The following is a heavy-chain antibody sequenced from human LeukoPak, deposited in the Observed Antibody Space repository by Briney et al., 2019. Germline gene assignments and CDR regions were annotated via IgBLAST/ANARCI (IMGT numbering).Heavy chain of an antibody. D-gene: IGHD1-26*01. Sequence: GGSLRLSCAASGFTFSSYWMSWVRQAPGKGLEWVANIKEDGSEKYYVDSVKGRFTISRDNAKNSLYLQMNSLRAEDTAVYYCARDQRGYYYGMDVWGQGTTVTVSS. V-gene: IGHV3-7*01. CDR2: IKEDGSEK. J-gene: IGHJ6*02. CDR3: ARDQRGYYYGMDV. CDR1: GFTFSSYW.